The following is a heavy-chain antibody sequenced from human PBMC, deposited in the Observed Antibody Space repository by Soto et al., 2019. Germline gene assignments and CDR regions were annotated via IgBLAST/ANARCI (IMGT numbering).Heavy chain of an antibody. Sequence: VQLVESGGGLVQPGGSLRLSCAASGFTLDDYTMDWVRQAPGKGLEWVSGVGWNGGDIVYADSVKGRFTVSRDNTKNSLYLEVNSLRAEDTAIYYCAKDRAVVVSVSTSYFHSYGLDVWGQGTTVTVS. CDR2: VGWNGGDI. D-gene: IGHD2-15*01. V-gene: IGHV3-9*01. CDR3: AKDRAVVVSVSTSYFHSYGLDV. J-gene: IGHJ6*01. CDR1: GFTLDDYT.